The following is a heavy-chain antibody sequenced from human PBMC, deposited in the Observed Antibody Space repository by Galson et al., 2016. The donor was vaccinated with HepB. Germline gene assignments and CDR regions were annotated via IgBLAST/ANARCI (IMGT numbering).Heavy chain of an antibody. J-gene: IGHJ6*03. CDR1: GDSVSSNSAA. Sequence: CAISGDSVSSNSAAWNWIRQSPSRGLEWLGRTYYRSQWYDDYSQSVKSRIIISPDTSKNQFSLQLKSVTPEDTAVYFCARDSPRQVGRYQYYYMDVWGKGTTVTVSS. V-gene: IGHV6-1*01. CDR2: TYYRSQWYD. D-gene: IGHD3-16*02. CDR3: ARDSPRQVGRYQYYYMDV.